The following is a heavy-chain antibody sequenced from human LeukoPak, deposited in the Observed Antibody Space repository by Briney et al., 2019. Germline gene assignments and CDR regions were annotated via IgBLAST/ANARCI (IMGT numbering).Heavy chain of an antibody. CDR2: IIPIFGTA. CDR1: GGTFSSYA. J-gene: IGHJ6*03. Sequence: ASVKVSCKASGGTFSSYAISWVRQAPGQGLEWMGGIIPIFGTANYAQKFQGRVTITADESTSTAYMELSSLRSEDTAVYSCARVSNYYYYYYRDVWGKGTTVTVSS. V-gene: IGHV1-69*13. CDR3: ARVSNYYYYYYRDV. D-gene: IGHD4-11*01.